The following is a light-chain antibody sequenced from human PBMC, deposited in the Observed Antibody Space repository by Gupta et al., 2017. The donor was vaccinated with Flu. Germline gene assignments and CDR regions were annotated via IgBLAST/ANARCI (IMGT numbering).Light chain of an antibody. Sequence: EIVMTQPPATLSVSPGERATLSCRASQSVSSNLAWYQQKPGQAPRLLIYGASTRATGIPARFSGSGSGTEFTLTISSLQSEDFAVYYCQHENTWPRTFGQATKVEIK. CDR1: QSVSSN. CDR2: GAS. V-gene: IGKV3-15*01. CDR3: QHENTWPRT. J-gene: IGKJ1*01.